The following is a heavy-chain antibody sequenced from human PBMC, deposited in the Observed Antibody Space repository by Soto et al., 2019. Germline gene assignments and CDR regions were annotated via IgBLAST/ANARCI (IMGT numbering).Heavy chain of an antibody. CDR1: GFTVSSNY. J-gene: IGHJ5*02. D-gene: IGHD2-15*01. Sequence: VQLVESGGGLVQPGGSLRLSCAASGFTVSSNYMSWVRQAPGKGLEWVSVIYSGGSTYYADSVKGRFTISRHNSKNTLYLQMNSLRAEDTAVYYCARGPRYCSGGSCYSTRYNWFDPWGQGTLVAVSS. CDR2: IYSGGST. CDR3: ARGPRYCSGGSCYSTRYNWFDP. V-gene: IGHV3-53*04.